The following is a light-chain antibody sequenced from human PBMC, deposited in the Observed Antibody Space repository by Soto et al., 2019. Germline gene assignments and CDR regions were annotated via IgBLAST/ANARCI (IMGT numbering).Light chain of an antibody. CDR3: CSYVGSSTYV. CDR2: EGT. J-gene: IGLJ1*01. Sequence: QSVLTQPASVSGSPGQSITISCTGTSSDVGTYNLVSWYQQHPGKAPKLMVYEGTRRPSGVSNRFSGSKSGNTASLTISGLQAGDEADYYCCSYVGSSTYVFGTGTKVT. V-gene: IGLV2-23*01. CDR1: SSDVGTYNL.